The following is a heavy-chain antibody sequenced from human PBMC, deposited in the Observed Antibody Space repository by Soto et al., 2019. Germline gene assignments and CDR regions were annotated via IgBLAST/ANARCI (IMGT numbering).Heavy chain of an antibody. CDR2: IYYSGNT. J-gene: IGHJ4*02. Sequence: QLQLQESGPGLVKPSETLSLTCTVSGGSISSSSYYWGWIRQPPGKGLEWIGSIYYSGNTYYNPSLKSRFTISGETAKNQCSLKLSSVTAAHTAVYYCARQYYFGSGSYYSRPFDFWGQGTLVTVSS. V-gene: IGHV4-39*01. D-gene: IGHD3-10*01. CDR3: ARQYYFGSGSYYSRPFDF. CDR1: GGSISSSSYY.